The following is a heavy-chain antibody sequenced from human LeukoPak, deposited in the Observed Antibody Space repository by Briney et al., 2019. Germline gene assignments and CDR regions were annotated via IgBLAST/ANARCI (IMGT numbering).Heavy chain of an antibody. CDR3: ARGKGRDSGAFDI. CDR2: ISYDGSNK. J-gene: IGHJ3*02. Sequence: GGSLRLSCAASGFTFSSYAVHWVRQAPGKGLECVAVISYDGSNKYYADSVKGRFTISRDNSKNTLYLQMNSLRAEDTAVYYCARGKGRDSGAFDIWGQGTMVTVSS. D-gene: IGHD2-15*01. CDR1: GFTFSSYA. V-gene: IGHV3-30-3*01.